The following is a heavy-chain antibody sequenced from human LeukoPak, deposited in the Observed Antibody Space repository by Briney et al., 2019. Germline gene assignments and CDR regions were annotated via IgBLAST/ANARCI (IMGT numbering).Heavy chain of an antibody. D-gene: IGHD1-26*01. Sequence: GGSLRLSCAASGFTFDDYAMHWVRQGPGKSLEWVSLINENGDIAYYGDSVRGRFTASRDNAKNSLYLQMNSLTTEDTALYYCAKARWEPNFDYWGQGTLVTASS. V-gene: IGHV3-43*02. CDR1: GFTFDDYA. CDR3: AKARWEPNFDY. CDR2: INENGDIA. J-gene: IGHJ4*02.